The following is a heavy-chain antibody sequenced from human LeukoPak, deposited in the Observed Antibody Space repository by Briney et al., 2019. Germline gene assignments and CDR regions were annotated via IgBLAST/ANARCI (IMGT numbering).Heavy chain of an antibody. Sequence: GGSLRLSCAASGFTFSSYSMNWVRHAPGRGLEWVSSITSSSSYIYYADSVKGRFTISRDNAKNSLYLQMNSLRAEDTAVYYCARRYCSSTSCYNFDYWGQGTLVTVS. D-gene: IGHD2-2*01. CDR3: ARRYCSSTSCYNFDY. CDR1: GFTFSSYS. V-gene: IGHV3-21*01. J-gene: IGHJ4*02. CDR2: ITSSSSYI.